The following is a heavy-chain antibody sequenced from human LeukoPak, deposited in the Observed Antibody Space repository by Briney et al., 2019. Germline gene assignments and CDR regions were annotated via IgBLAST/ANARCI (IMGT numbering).Heavy chain of an antibody. J-gene: IGHJ4*02. V-gene: IGHV5-51*01. CDR1: GYRFDNSW. D-gene: IGHD6-19*01. Sequence: PGESLKISCKGSGYRFDNSWIGWVRQMPGKGLEWMGLVYPGDPDIRYSPSFQGQVIISADKSINTAYLQWSSLKASDTAMYYCARSPLISSGWLGLDSWGQGILVTVSS. CDR2: VYPGDPDI. CDR3: ARSPLISSGWLGLDS.